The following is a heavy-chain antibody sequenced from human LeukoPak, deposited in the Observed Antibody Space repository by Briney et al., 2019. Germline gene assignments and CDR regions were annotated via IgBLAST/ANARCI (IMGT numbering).Heavy chain of an antibody. J-gene: IGHJ4*02. D-gene: IGHD2-2*01. CDR2: IHRDDKT. Sequence: GGSLRLSCAASGFTVSSSFIYWVRRAPGKGLEWVSFIHRDDKTYYADSVKGRFAMSRDSSKNTLYLQMNSLGADDTAVYYCAREVISTPSYFDYWGQGILVTVSS. V-gene: IGHV3-53*01. CDR3: AREVISTPSYFDY. CDR1: GFTVSSSF.